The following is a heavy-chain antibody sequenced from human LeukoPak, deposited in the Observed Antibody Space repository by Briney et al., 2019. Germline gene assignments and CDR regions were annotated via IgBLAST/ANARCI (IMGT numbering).Heavy chain of an antibody. Sequence: PSETLSLTCTVSGGSISSSSYYWGWIRQPPGKGLEWIGTIYYSGNTYYNPSLKSRDTISVDMSKNQFSLKLSSVPSADPPVHFCAEYCSGTTCYRRGFDYWGQGTLVTVSS. J-gene: IGHJ4*02. CDR3: AEYCSGTTCYRRGFDY. D-gene: IGHD2-2*01. CDR1: GGSISSSSYY. V-gene: IGHV4-39*01. CDR2: IYYSGNT.